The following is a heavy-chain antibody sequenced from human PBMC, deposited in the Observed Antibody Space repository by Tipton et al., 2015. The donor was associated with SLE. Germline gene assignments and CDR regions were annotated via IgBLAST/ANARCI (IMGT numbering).Heavy chain of an antibody. Sequence: TLSLTCTVSGGSISSSSYYWGWIRLPPGKGLEWIGSIYYSGSTYYNPSLKSRVTISVDTSKNQFPLKLSSVTAADTAVYYCARAGGGDSNWFDPWGQGTLVTVPS. V-gene: IGHV4-39*06. CDR3: ARAGGGDSNWFDP. D-gene: IGHD2-21*01. CDR1: GGSISSSSYY. J-gene: IGHJ5*02. CDR2: IYYSGST.